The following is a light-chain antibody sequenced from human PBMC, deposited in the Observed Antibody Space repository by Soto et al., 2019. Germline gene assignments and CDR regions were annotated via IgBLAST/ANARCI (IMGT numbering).Light chain of an antibody. CDR1: QDISNY. CDR3: QQYDNLAYT. CDR2: DAS. J-gene: IGKJ2*01. Sequence: DIQMTQSPSSLSASVGDRVTITCQASQDISNYLNLYQQKPGKAPKLLIYDASNLETGVPSRFSGSGSGTDFTFTISSLQPEDIATYYCQQYDNLAYTFGQGTKVDIK. V-gene: IGKV1-33*01.